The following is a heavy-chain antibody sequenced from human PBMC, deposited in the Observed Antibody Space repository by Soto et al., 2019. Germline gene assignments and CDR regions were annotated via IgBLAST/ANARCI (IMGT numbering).Heavy chain of an antibody. V-gene: IGHV3-30*18. J-gene: IGHJ4*02. Sequence: QVQLVESGGGVVQPGRSLRLSCAASGFNFSSYGMHWVRQAPGKGLEWVAVISYDGSNKYYADSVKGRFTISRDNSKNTLYLQMNSLRAEDTAVYYCAKEVTMIVVDWGQGTLVTVSS. CDR3: AKEVTMIVVD. CDR2: ISYDGSNK. CDR1: GFNFSSYG. D-gene: IGHD3-22*01.